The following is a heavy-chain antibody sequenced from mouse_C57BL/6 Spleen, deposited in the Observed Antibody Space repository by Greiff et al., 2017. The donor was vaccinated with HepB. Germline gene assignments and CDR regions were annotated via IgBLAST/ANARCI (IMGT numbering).Heavy chain of an antibody. V-gene: IGHV5-6*01. CDR2: ISSGGSYT. D-gene: IGHD1-1*01. CDR1: GFTFSSYG. Sequence: EVQLVESGGDLVKPGGSLKLSCAASGFTFSSYGMSWVRQTPDKRLEWVATISSGGSYTYYPDSVKGRFTISRDNAKNTLYLQMSSLKSEDTAMYYCARHYYGSWYFDYWGQGTTLTVSS. J-gene: IGHJ2*01. CDR3: ARHYYGSWYFDY.